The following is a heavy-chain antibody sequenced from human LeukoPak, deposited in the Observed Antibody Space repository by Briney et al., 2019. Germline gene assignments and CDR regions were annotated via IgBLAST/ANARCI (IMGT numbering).Heavy chain of an antibody. CDR2: INHSGST. V-gene: IGHV4-34*01. J-gene: IGHJ4*02. D-gene: IGHD1-26*01. CDR3: ARGRYSGSYYVSAPVANFDY. Sequence: PSETLSLTCAVYGGSFSGYYWSWIRQPPGKGLEWIGEINHSGSTNYNPSLKSRVTISVDTSKNQFSLKLSSVTAADTAVYYCARGRYSGSYYVSAPVANFDYWGQGTLVTVSS. CDR1: GGSFSGYY.